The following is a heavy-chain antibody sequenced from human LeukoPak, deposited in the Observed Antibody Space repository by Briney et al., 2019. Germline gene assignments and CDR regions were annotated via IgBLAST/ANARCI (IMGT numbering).Heavy chain of an antibody. CDR1: GFTFSSYG. CDR2: ISYDGSNK. D-gene: IGHD5-18*01. CDR3: AKGGYNCGWGGYFDY. J-gene: IGHJ4*02. V-gene: IGHV3-30*18. Sequence: QPGRSLRLSCAASGFTFSSYGMHWVRQAPGKGLEWVAVISYDGSNKYYADSVKGRFTISRDNSKNTLYLQMNSLRAEDTAVYYCAKGGYNCGWGGYFDYWGQGTLVTVSS.